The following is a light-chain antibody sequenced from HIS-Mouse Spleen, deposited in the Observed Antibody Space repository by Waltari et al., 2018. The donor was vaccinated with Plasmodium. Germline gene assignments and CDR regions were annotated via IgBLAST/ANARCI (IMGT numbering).Light chain of an antibody. V-gene: IGLV1-44*01. J-gene: IGLJ3*02. CDR3: AAWDDSLNGPV. CDR1: SSNIGSNT. Sequence: QSVLTQPPSASGTPGQRVTISCSGSSSNIGSNTVNWYQQLPGTAPKLLIYSNKQRPSGVPVRFPGSKSGTSASLAISGLQSEDEADYYCAAWDDSLNGPVFGGGTKLTVL. CDR2: SNK.